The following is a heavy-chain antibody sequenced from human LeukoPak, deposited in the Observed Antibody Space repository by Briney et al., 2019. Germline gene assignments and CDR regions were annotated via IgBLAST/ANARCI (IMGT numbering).Heavy chain of an antibody. V-gene: IGHV4-39*07. CDR2: IYYSGST. CDR1: GGSISSSSYY. CDR3: ARARSYDNSVLAFDL. J-gene: IGHJ3*01. Sequence: SETLSLTCTVSGGSISSSSYYWGWIRQPPGKGLEWIGSIYYSGSTYYNPSLKSRVTISVDTSKNQFSLKLSSVTAADTAVYYCARARSYDNSVLAFDLWGQGTMVTVSS. D-gene: IGHD3-22*01.